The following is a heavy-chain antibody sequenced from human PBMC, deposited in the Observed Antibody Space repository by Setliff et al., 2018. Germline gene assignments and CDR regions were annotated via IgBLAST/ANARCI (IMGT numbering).Heavy chain of an antibody. Sequence: SETLSLTCTVYGGFFSGYYWSWLRQPPGKGLEWIGEINHTGSTNYNPSLKSRVTISIDTSKNQFSLNLTSVTAADTALYYCARGSGAVVVAATPFAYWGQGTLVTVSS. D-gene: IGHD2-15*01. J-gene: IGHJ4*02. CDR2: INHTGST. V-gene: IGHV4-34*01. CDR1: GGFFSGYY. CDR3: ARGSGAVVVAATPFAY.